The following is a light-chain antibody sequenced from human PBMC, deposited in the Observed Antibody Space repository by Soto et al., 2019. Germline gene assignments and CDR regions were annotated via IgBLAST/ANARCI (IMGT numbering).Light chain of an antibody. J-gene: IGKJ4*01. CDR1: QSVSSSY. CDR2: GAS. Sequence: EIVLTQSPGTLSLSPGERATLSCRASQSVSSSYLAWYQQKPGQAPRLLIYGASSRATGIPDRFSGSGSGTDFTLTISRLEPEDFAVYYCQQGSDWLTFGGGTKLEMK. V-gene: IGKV3D-20*02. CDR3: QQGSDWLT.